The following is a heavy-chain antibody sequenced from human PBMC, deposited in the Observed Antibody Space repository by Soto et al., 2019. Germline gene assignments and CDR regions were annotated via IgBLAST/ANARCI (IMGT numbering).Heavy chain of an antibody. Sequence: GSLRLSCAASGFTFSSAWMTWVRQAPGKGLEWVGNIKEDGTAKNYVDSVKGRFTISRDNAENSLWLQMNSLRAEDTAMYYCARDAAFNRFDIWGQGTMVTVSS. CDR3: ARDAAFNRFDI. D-gene: IGHD3-16*01. CDR1: GFTFSSAW. J-gene: IGHJ3*02. CDR2: IKEDGTAK. V-gene: IGHV3-7*05.